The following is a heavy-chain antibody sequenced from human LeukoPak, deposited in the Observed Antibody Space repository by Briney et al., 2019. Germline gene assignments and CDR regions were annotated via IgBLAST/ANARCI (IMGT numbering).Heavy chain of an antibody. J-gene: IGHJ3*02. V-gene: IGHV3-23*01. D-gene: IGHD6-6*01. CDR1: VFTFSSYA. Sequence: GGSLRLSCAASVFTFSSYAVSWVRQAPGKGLEWVSAISGSGGSTYYADSVKGRFTISRDNSKNTLYPQMNSLRAEDTAVYYCAKDLGYSSSSDAFDIWGQGTMVTVSS. CDR3: AKDLGYSSSSDAFDI. CDR2: ISGSGGST.